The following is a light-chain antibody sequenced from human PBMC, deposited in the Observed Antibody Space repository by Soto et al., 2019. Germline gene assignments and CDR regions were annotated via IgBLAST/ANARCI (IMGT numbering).Light chain of an antibody. CDR2: AVR. CDR3: GSYTDSSSVV. V-gene: IGLV2-14*03. J-gene: IGLJ2*01. CDR1: SSDINDY. Sequence: QSALTQPASVSGSPGQSLAISCSGTSSDINDYVSWYQQHPGKAPKLIIYAVRYRPSGVSNRFSGSKSGNTASLTISGLQPEDESDYYCGSYTDSSSVVFGGGTKLTVL.